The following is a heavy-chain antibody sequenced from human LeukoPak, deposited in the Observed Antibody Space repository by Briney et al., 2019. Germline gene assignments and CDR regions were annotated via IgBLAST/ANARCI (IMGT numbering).Heavy chain of an antibody. J-gene: IGHJ5*02. CDR1: GYTFTSYG. D-gene: IGHD2-15*01. CDR2: ISAYNGNT. Sequence: ASVKVSCKASGYTFTSYGISWVRQAPGQGLEWMGWISAYNGNTNYAQKLQGRVTMTTDTSTSTAYMGLRSLRSDDTAVYYCAREPLYCSGGSCYSGWFDPWGQGTLVTVSS. V-gene: IGHV1-18*01. CDR3: AREPLYCSGGSCYSGWFDP.